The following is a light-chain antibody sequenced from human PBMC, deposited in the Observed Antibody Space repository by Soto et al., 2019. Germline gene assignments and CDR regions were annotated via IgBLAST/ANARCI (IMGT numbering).Light chain of an antibody. CDR3: QQRSNWPSLT. Sequence: EIVLIQSPATLSLSPGERATLSCXXSQSVGSYLAWXXXXXXXAPRLLISDASNRATGIPARFSGSGSETDFTLTISSLEPEDSAVYYCQQRSNWPSLTFGGGTKVDIK. V-gene: IGKV3-11*01. CDR1: QSVGSY. CDR2: DAS. J-gene: IGKJ4*01.